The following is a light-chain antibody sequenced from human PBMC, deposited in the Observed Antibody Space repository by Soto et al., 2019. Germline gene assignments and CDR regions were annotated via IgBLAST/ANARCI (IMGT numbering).Light chain of an antibody. CDR3: QSHDSTLSARYV. J-gene: IGLJ1*01. V-gene: IGLV1-40*01. CDR1: SSNIGAGYD. Sequence: QSVLTQPPSVSGAPGQRVTISCTGSSSNIGAGYDVHWYQQLPGTAPKLLIYGNSNRPSGVPDRFSASTSGTSASLAITGLQAEDEGDYYCQSHDSTLSARYVFGTGTKVTVL. CDR2: GNS.